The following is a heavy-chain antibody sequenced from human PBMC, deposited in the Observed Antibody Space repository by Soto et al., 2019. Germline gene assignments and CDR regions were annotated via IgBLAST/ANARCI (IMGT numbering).Heavy chain of an antibody. CDR2: IIPIFGTA. Sequence: SVKVSCKASGGTFSSYAISWVRQAPGQGLEWMGGIIPIFGTANYAQKFQGRVTITADKSTSTAYMELSSLSSEDTAVYYCARDPIAARPLYNWFDPWGQGTLVTVSS. CDR1: GGTFSSYA. CDR3: ARDPIAARPLYNWFDP. D-gene: IGHD6-6*01. J-gene: IGHJ5*02. V-gene: IGHV1-69*06.